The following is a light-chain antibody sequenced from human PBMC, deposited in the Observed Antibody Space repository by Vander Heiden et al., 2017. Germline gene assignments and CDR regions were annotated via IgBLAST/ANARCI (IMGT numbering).Light chain of an antibody. CDR2: DES. V-gene: IGLV3-21*02. J-gene: IGLJ2*01. CDR1: NLGSKS. CDR3: QVWDSSSDLV. Sequence: SSVLTQPPSVSVAPGQTARLTCGGNNLGSKSVHWYQQKPGQAPGLVVYDESDRPSGIPERFSGSNSGNTATLTISRVEAGDEADYYCQVWDSSSDLVFGGGTKLTVL.